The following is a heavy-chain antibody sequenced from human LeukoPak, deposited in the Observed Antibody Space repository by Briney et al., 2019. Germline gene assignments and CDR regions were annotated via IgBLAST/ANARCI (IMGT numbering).Heavy chain of an antibody. V-gene: IGHV3-30*18. CDR1: GFTFSSYG. D-gene: IGHD1-26*01. CDR2: ISYDGSNK. J-gene: IGHJ4*02. CDR3: ANGVGALDY. Sequence: PGRSLRLSCAASGFTFSSYGMHWVRQALGKGLEWVAVISYDGSNKYYADSVKGRFTISRDNSKNTLYLQMNSLRAEDTAVYYCANGVGALDYWGQGTLVTVSS.